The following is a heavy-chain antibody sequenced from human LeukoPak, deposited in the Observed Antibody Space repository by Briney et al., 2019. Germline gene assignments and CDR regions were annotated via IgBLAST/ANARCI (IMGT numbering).Heavy chain of an antibody. CDR3: ARASDYYDSSGYYTNWFDP. CDR2: IYTSGSA. J-gene: IGHJ5*02. V-gene: IGHV4-59*02. D-gene: IGHD3-22*01. CDR1: GDSVSGYY. Sequence: PSETLSLTCIVSGDSVSGYYWNWIRQPPGKGLEWIGRIYTSGSANYNPSLRSRVTISVDTSKNQFSLKLSSVTAADTAVYYCARASDYYDSSGYYTNWFDPWGQGTLVTVSS.